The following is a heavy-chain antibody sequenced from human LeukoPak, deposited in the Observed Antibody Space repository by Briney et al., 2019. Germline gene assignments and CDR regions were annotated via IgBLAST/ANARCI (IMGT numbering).Heavy chain of an antibody. CDR1: GYTITGYY. J-gene: IGHJ4*02. CDR3: ARLESTKYYDFWSGYERGLTDY. CDR2: INPNSGGT. V-gene: IGHV1-2*02. Sequence: GASVKVSCKASGYTITGYYMHWVRQAPGQGLEWMGWINPNSGGTNYAQKFQGRVTMTRDTSISTAYMELSRLRSDDTAVYYCARLESTKYYDFWSGYERGLTDYWGQGTLVTVSS. D-gene: IGHD3-3*01.